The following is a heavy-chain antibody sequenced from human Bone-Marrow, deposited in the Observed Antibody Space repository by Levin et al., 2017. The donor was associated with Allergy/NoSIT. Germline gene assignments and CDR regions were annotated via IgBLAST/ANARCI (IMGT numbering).Heavy chain of an antibody. CDR2: IPYDESNK. J-gene: IGHJ4*02. Sequence: GGSLRLSCAASGFTFSSYAMHWVRQAPGKGLEWVAVIPYDESNKYYADSVKGRFTISRDNSKNTLYLQMNSLRAEDTAVYYCARVRSVAGREYFDYWGQGTLVTVSS. D-gene: IGHD6-19*01. CDR3: ARVRSVAGREYFDY. V-gene: IGHV3-30*04. CDR1: GFTFSSYA.